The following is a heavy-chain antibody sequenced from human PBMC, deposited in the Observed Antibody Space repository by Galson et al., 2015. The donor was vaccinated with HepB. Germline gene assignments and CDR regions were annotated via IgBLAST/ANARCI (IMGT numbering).Heavy chain of an antibody. CDR3: ATDRGLTTATLGGIDAFDI. Sequence: SVKVSCKVSGYTLTELSMHWVRQAPGKGLEWMGGFDPEDGETIYAQKFQGRVTMTEDTSTDTAYMELSSLRSEDTAVYYCATDRGLTTATLGGIDAFDIWGQGTMVTVSS. CDR2: FDPEDGET. CDR1: GYTLTELS. D-gene: IGHD3-16*01. J-gene: IGHJ3*02. V-gene: IGHV1-24*01.